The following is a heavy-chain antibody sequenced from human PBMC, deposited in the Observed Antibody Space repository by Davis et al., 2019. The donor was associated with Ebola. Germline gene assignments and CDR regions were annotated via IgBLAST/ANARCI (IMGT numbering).Heavy chain of an antibody. CDR3: ARCVGWVYARRGRHFDL. Sequence: PGGSLRLSCAASGFTFSSYSMNWVRQAPGKGLEWVSSISSSSSYIYYADSVKGRFTISRDDSKNTLYLQMNSLRAEDTAVYYCARCVGWVYARRGRHFDLWGRGTLVTVSS. D-gene: IGHD2-8*01. CDR1: GFTFSSYS. J-gene: IGHJ2*01. CDR2: ISSSSSYI. V-gene: IGHV3-21*01.